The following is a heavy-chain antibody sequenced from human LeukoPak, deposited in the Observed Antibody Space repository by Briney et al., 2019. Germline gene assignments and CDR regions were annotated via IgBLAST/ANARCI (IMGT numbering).Heavy chain of an antibody. D-gene: IGHD6-13*01. CDR1: GFTFSSYW. V-gene: IGHV3-74*01. CDR3: ARDPIAAAGQNWFDP. J-gene: IGHJ5*02. CDR2: INRDGSST. Sequence: GGSLRLSCAASGFTFSSYWMHWVRQAPGKGLVWVSRINRDGSSTSYADSVKGRFTISRDNAKNTLYLQMNSLRAEDTAVYYCARDPIAAAGQNWFDPWGQGTLVTVSS.